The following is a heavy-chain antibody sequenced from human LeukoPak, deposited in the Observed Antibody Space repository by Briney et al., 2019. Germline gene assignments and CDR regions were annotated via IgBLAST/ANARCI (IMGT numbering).Heavy chain of an antibody. CDR1: GYTFTSYD. CDR2: MNPNSGNT. J-gene: IGHJ4*02. Sequence: ASVKVSCKASGYTFTSYDINWVRQATGQGLEWMGWMNPNSGNTGYAQKFQGWVTMTRDTSISTAYMELSRLRSDDTAVYYCARSDFDYWGQGTLVTVSS. CDR3: ARSDFDY. V-gene: IGHV1-8*02.